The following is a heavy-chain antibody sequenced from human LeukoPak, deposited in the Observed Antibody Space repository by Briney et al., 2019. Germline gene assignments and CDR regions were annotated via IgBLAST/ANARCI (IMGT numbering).Heavy chain of an antibody. Sequence: GASVKVSCKASGYTFTSYGISWVRQAPGQGLEWMGWISAYNGNTNYAQKLQGRVTMTTDTSTSTAYMELRSLRSDDTAVYYCARDRKGLGSSSSGYYYYYYGMDVWGQGTTVTVSS. CDR1: GYTFTSYG. CDR2: ISAYNGNT. J-gene: IGHJ6*02. D-gene: IGHD6-6*01. CDR3: ARDRKGLGSSSSGYYYYYYGMDV. V-gene: IGHV1-18*01.